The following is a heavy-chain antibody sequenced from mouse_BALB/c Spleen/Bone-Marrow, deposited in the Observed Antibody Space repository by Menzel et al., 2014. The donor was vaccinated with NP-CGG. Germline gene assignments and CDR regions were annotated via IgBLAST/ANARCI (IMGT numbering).Heavy chain of an antibody. CDR2: INPYNDGT. V-gene: IGHV1-14*01. Sequence: EVQVVESGPELVKPGASVKMSCKASGYTFASYVMHWVKQKPGQGLEWIGYINPYNDGTKYNEKFKGKATLTSDKSSSTAYMELSSLTSGDSAVYYCARPRQLGLPYYFDYWGQGTTLTVSS. J-gene: IGHJ2*01. CDR3: ARPRQLGLPYYFDY. CDR1: GYTFASYV. D-gene: IGHD3-2*01.